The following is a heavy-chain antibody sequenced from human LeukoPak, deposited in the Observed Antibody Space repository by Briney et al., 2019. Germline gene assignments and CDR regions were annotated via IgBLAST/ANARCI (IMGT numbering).Heavy chain of an antibody. CDR1: GFTFDDYG. V-gene: IGHV3-20*04. CDR2: INWNGGTT. J-gene: IGHJ4*02. Sequence: GGSLRLSCAASGFTFDDYGMSWVRQGPGKGLEWVSGINWNGGTTSYADSLKGRFTISRDNARNSLYLQMNSLRAEDTAIYYCAKDSLPGIAAAGTVYWGQGTLVTVSS. D-gene: IGHD6-13*01. CDR3: AKDSLPGIAAAGTVY.